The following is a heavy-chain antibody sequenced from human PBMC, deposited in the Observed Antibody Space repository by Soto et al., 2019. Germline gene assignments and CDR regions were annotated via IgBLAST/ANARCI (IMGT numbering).Heavy chain of an antibody. V-gene: IGHV1-18*01. CDR2: ISGYNGNT. Sequence: QVQLVQSGAEVKKPGASVNVSCKASGYSFHTYAISWVRQAPGQGLEWVGWISGYNGNTNYAQKCPGRVTLTRDTSTKTAFMELRSLTGDDTAVYYCAREYGMDVWGQGTTVTVSS. CDR3: AREYGMDV. CDR1: GYSFHTYA. J-gene: IGHJ6*02.